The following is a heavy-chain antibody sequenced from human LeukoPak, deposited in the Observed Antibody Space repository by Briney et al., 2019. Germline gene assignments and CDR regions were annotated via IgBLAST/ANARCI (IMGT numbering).Heavy chain of an antibody. CDR1: GFTLSSYW. CDR3: ARDFRGKDGFDL. J-gene: IGHJ3*01. Sequence: PPGGSLRLSCAASGFTLSSYWMSWVRQAPGKGRGWLANIKQDGSEKYYVDSVKGRFTISRDNAKNSLYLQMNSLRAEDTAVYYCARDFRGKDGFDLWGQGTMVTVSS. CDR2: IKQDGSEK. V-gene: IGHV3-7*01.